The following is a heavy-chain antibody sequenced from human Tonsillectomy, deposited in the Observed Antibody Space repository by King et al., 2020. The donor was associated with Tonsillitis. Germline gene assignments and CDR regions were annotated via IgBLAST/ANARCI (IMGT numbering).Heavy chain of an antibody. CDR2: IDPSDSYT. CDR1: GYNFTTYW. D-gene: IGHD6-19*01. Sequence: EGQLVQSRAEVKKPGESLRISCKGSGYNFTTYWISWVRQMPGKGLEWWGRIDPSDSYTNNSPYFQGHVTISADKSISTAYLQWSSLKASDTAMYYCARHEGFSSGWYHYWGQGTLVTVSS. J-gene: IGHJ4*02. CDR3: ARHEGFSSGWYHY. V-gene: IGHV5-10-1*01.